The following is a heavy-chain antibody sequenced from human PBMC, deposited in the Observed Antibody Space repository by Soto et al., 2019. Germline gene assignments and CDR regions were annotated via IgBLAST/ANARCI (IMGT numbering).Heavy chain of an antibody. D-gene: IGHD3-22*01. CDR2: IKSKTDGGTT. CDR1: GFTFSNAW. Sequence: LSCAASGFTFSNAWMSWVRQAPGKGLEWVGRIKSKTDGGTTDYAAPVKGRFTISRDDSKNTLYLQMNSLKTEDTAVYYCTTDSKYYYDSSGSEIDYWGQGTLVTVSS. V-gene: IGHV3-15*01. CDR3: TTDSKYYYDSSGSEIDY. J-gene: IGHJ4*02.